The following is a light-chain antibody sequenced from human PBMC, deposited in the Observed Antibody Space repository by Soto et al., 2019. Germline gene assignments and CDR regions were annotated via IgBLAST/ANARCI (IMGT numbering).Light chain of an antibody. CDR1: SSDVGGYDY. V-gene: IGLV2-14*01. CDR2: EVR. J-gene: IGLJ1*01. Sequence: QSALTQPASVSGSPGQSITISCTGTSSDVGGYDYVSWYQHHPGKPPKLLIFEVRDRPSGVSNRFSASKSVNTASLTISGLQTEDEADYFCSSSTSTSTLVFGNGTKLTVL. CDR3: SSSTSTSTLV.